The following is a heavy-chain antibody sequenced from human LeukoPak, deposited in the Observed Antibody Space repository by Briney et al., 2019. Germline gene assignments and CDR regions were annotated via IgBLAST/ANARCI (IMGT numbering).Heavy chain of an antibody. Sequence: SSETLSLTCTVSGGSISSSYCSWIRQSPGKGLEWIGYIYYSESTNYSPSLKSRVTISKDTSKNQFSLKLSSVTAADTAVYYCSRQAGGNSGPFDYWGQGILVTVSS. CDR3: SRQAGGNSGPFDY. J-gene: IGHJ4*02. CDR1: GGSISSSY. D-gene: IGHD4-23*01. CDR2: IYYSEST. V-gene: IGHV4-59*08.